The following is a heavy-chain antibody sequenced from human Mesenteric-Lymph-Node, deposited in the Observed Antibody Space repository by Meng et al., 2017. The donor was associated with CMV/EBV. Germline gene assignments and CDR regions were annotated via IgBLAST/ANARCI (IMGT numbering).Heavy chain of an antibody. D-gene: IGHD1-26*01. CDR3: ARGEASQYAFDI. CDR2: VYYSGDT. V-gene: IGHV4-59*12. Sequence: GSLRLSCTVSGGSISSYYWTWIRQPPGKGLEWIGNVYYSGDTYYNPPLKSRVTMSLDTSKKQFSLNMNSVTAADTAVYYCARGEASQYAFDIWGQGTKVTVSS. J-gene: IGHJ3*02. CDR1: GGSISSYY.